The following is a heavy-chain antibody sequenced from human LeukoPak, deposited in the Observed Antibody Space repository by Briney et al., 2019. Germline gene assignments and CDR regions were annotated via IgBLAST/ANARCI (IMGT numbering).Heavy chain of an antibody. CDR3: GRDYKYAFDN. CDR1: GFTFSDYS. J-gene: IGHJ4*02. CDR2: IGIDSGNT. V-gene: IGHV3-48*01. D-gene: IGHD5-24*01. Sequence: GGSLRLSCAASGFTFSDYSMDWVRQAPGKGLEWISYIGIDSGNTNYADSVKGRFTISGDKAKNSLYLQMNSLRVEDTAVYYCGRDYKYAFDNWGQGTLVTVSS.